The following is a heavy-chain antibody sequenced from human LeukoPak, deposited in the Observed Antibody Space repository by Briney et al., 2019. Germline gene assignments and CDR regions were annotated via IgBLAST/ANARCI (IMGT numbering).Heavy chain of an antibody. Sequence: GGSLRLSCAASGFTFSSYSMKWVRQAPGQGLEWVSYISSSSSTIYYAHSVKGRFTISRDNAKNSLYLQMNSLNAQDHAGYYYSRDPGGCYCSSTSCYYYWGQGTLVTVSS. CDR3: SRDPGGCYCSSTSCYYY. J-gene: IGHJ4*02. CDR2: ISSSSSTI. D-gene: IGHD2-2*01. V-gene: IGHV3-48*04. CDR1: GFTFSSYS.